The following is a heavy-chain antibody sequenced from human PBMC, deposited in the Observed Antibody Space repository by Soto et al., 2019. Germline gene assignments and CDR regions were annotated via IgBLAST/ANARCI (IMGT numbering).Heavy chain of an antibody. CDR3: ARYRREEVAGYTLDN. CDR1: GGSISSNY. D-gene: IGHD2-15*01. CDR2: VYNSGST. J-gene: IGHJ4*02. V-gene: IGHV4-59*01. Sequence: SETLSLTCTVSGGSISSNYWTWIRQPPGKGLEWIGYVYNSGSTNYNPSLKSRVTISEDTSKSQFSLKVNSMTAADTAVYYCARYRREEVAGYTLDNWGQGILVTVSS.